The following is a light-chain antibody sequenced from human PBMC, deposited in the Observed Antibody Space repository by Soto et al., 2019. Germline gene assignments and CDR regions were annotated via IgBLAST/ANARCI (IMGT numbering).Light chain of an antibody. V-gene: IGKV3-20*01. Sequence: EIVLTQSPGTLSLSPGERATLSCRASQSVSSSYLAWYQQKPGQAARLLIYGASSRATGIPDRFSGSGSGTDCTLTLSRLEPEDFAVYYCQQYGSSPLTFGQGTKLEIK. CDR3: QQYGSSPLT. CDR2: GAS. J-gene: IGKJ2*01. CDR1: QSVSSSY.